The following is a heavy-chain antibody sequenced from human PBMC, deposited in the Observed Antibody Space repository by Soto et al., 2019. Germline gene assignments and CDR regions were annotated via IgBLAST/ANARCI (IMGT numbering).Heavy chain of an antibody. J-gene: IGHJ4*02. CDR2: IYGGGST. CDR1: GFTVSSNY. CDR3: AREAGPLDY. V-gene: IGHV3-53*01. Sequence: EVQLVESGGGLIQPGGSLRLSCAASGFTVSSNYMSWVRQAPGKGLEWVSVIYGGGSTFYADSVKGRFIISRDSSKNTLYLQMNSLRAEDTAMYYCAREAGPLDYWGQGTLATVSS.